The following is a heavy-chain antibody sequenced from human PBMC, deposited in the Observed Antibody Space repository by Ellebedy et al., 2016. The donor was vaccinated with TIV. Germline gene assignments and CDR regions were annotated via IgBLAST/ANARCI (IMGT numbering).Heavy chain of an antibody. Sequence: AASVKVSCKASRYTFSDYYMHWVRQAPGQGLEWMGWINPNSGDTNYAQKFQGRVTMSRDTSISTTYMELGSLRSDDRAVYYCARDPILTGYYRNAGFDIWGQGTMVTVSS. CDR1: RYTFSDYY. CDR3: ARDPILTGYYRNAGFDI. CDR2: INPNSGDT. J-gene: IGHJ3*02. V-gene: IGHV1-2*02. D-gene: IGHD3-9*01.